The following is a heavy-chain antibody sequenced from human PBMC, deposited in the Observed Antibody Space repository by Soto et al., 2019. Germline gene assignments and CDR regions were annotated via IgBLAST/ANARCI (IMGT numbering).Heavy chain of an antibody. V-gene: IGHV1-8*01. Sequence: ASVKVSCRASGYMFTSYDLNWERRATGQGLEWMGWMKPNSGNTGYAQKFQGRVTMTRNKSISTAYKELSSLRSEDTAVYYCARGGKYCSGGSCYYWFESWGQGTVVNVSS. CDR3: ARGGKYCSGGSCYYWFES. J-gene: IGHJ5*01. D-gene: IGHD2-15*01. CDR2: MKPNSGNT. CDR1: GYMFTSYD.